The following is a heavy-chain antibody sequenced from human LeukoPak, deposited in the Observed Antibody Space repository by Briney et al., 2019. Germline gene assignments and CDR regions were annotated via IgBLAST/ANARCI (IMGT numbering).Heavy chain of an antibody. J-gene: IGHJ4*02. CDR1: GFTFSNAW. Sequence: PGGSLRLSCAASGFTFSNAWMNWVRQAPGKGLEWVGRIKSKTDGGTTDYAAPVKGRFTISRDDSKSTLYLQMNSLKTEDTAVYYCTTDPQYSSGWYVGYWGQGTLVTVSS. CDR3: TTDPQYSSGWYVGY. D-gene: IGHD6-19*01. V-gene: IGHV3-15*07. CDR2: IKSKTDGGTT.